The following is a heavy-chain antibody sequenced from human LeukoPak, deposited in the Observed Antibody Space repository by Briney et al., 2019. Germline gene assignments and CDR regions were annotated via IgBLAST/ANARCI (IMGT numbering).Heavy chain of an antibody. D-gene: IGHD2-15*01. CDR1: GYIFIGYY. V-gene: IGHV1-2*02. CDR3: ARVKIPLLKVVVAAPGAFDI. Sequence: GASVKVSCKASGYIFIGYYMHWVRQAPGQELEWMGGINPNSGGTNYAQKFQGRVTMTRDTSINTAYMELGRLRSDDTAVYYCARVKIPLLKVVVAAPGAFDIWGQGTMVTVSS. CDR2: INPNSGGT. J-gene: IGHJ3*02.